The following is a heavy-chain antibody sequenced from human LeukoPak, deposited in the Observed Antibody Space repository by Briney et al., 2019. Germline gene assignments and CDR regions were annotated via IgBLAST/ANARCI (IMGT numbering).Heavy chain of an antibody. CDR1: GYSINSGYY. V-gene: IGHV4-38-2*01. D-gene: IGHD3-3*01. CDR2: IYHSGTT. J-gene: IGHJ4*02. Sequence: SETLSLTCAVSGYSINSGYYWGWIRQPPGKGLEWIGSIYHSGTTYYNPSLKSRVTISVDTSKNQFSLKLSSVTAADTAVYYCARMSGSIFGVVYFDYWGQGTLVIVSS. CDR3: ARMSGSIFGVVYFDY.